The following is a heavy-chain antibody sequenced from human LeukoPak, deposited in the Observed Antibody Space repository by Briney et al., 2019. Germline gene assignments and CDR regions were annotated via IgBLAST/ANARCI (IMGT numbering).Heavy chain of an antibody. V-gene: IGHV4-59*08. J-gene: IGHJ4*02. Sequence: SETLSLTCTVSGGSISNYYWSWIRQPPGQGLEWIAYISNSGSTNYNPSLKSRVTISVDTSKNQFSLTLSSVTAADTAVYYCARQQQRPYYYGSGSYYHFDYWGQGTLVTVSS. CDR2: ISNSGST. CDR1: GGSISNYY. CDR3: ARQQQRPYYYGSGSYYHFDY. D-gene: IGHD3-10*01.